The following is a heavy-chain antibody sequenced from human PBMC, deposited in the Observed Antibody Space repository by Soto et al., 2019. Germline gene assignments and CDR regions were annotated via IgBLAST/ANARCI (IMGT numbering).Heavy chain of an antibody. Sequence: QLQLQESGPGLVKPSETLSLTCTVSGGSISSSSYYWGWIRQPPGKGLEWIGSIYYSGSTYYNPSLKSRVTISVDTSKNQFSLKLSSVTAADTAVYYCARQERWLQKFDYWGQGTLVTVSS. D-gene: IGHD5-12*01. CDR2: IYYSGST. V-gene: IGHV4-39*01. CDR3: ARQERWLQKFDY. CDR1: GGSISSSSYY. J-gene: IGHJ4*02.